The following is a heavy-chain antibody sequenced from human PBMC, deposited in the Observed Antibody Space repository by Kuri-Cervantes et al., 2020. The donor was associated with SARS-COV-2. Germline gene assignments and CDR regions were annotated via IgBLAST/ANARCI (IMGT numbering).Heavy chain of an antibody. CDR2: ISSSSTI. V-gene: IGHV3-69-1*01. D-gene: IGHD2-2*01. Sequence: GESLKISCAASGFTFSDYYMNWVRQAPGKGLEWVSSISSSSTIYYADSVKGRFTISRDNAKNPLYLQMNSLRAEDTAVYYCARDQCSSTSCYGTYYYYYYGMDVWGQGTTVTVSS. CDR1: GFTFSDYY. CDR3: ARDQCSSTSCYGTYYYYYYGMDV. J-gene: IGHJ6*02.